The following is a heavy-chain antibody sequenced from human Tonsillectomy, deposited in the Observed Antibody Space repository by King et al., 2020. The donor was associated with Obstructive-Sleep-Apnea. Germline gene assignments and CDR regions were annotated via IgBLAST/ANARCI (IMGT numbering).Heavy chain of an antibody. D-gene: IGHD1-26*01. V-gene: IGHV3-21*01. J-gene: IGHJ6*02. CDR1: AVNFHNYH. CDR2: ITSRATSM. CDR3: ARLPRDQSGNYHYGMDV. Sequence: QLVQSGGGLVKPGGSLRLSCAAAAVNFHNYHMAWVRHRPGKGLEWVSSITSRATSMFYANSLKVRFTTSRDNAKNSLFLHMNRLRAEDTAIYYCARLPRDQSGNYHYGMDVWGQGTPVAVSS.